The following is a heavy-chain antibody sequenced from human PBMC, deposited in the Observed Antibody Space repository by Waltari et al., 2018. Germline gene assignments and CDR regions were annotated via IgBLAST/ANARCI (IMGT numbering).Heavy chain of an antibody. CDR3: ARRKLGEAFDI. V-gene: IGHV1-69*12. J-gene: IGHJ3*02. CDR1: GGNFGRYA. CDR2: TIPIFGSP. Sequence: QVQLVQSGAEVKKPGSSVRVSCRASGGNFGRYAITWVRQAPGQGLEWMGGTIPIFGSPMYAPKFQGRVSITADELTYTVYMELSSLRSDDTAIYYCARRKLGEAFDIWGQGTMVIVSS. D-gene: IGHD3-16*01.